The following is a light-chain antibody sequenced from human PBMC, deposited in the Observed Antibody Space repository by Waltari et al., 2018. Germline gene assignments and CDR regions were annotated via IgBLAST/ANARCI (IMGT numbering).Light chain of an antibody. V-gene: IGKV3-15*01. CDR2: GAS. CDR3: QQYNNWPPYT. CDR1: QSVSSN. Sequence: ETVMTQSHATLSLSPGERATLSCRASQSVSSNLAWYQHKPGQAPRLLIYGASIRATGIPARFSGSGSGTEFTLTISSLQSEDFAVYYCQQYNNWPPYTFGQGTKLEI. J-gene: IGKJ2*01.